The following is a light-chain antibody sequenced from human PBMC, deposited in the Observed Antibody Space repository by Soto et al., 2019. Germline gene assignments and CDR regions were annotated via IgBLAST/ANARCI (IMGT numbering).Light chain of an antibody. J-gene: IGLJ1*01. CDR3: SSYTSSSTLGV. V-gene: IGLV2-14*01. Sequence: QSVLTQPASVSRSPGQSITISCTGTSSDVGGYNYVSWYQQHPGKAPKLMIYEVNNRPSGVSNRFSGSKSGSTASLTISGLQAEDEANYYCSSYTSSSTLGVFGTGTKLTVL. CDR1: SSDVGGYNY. CDR2: EVN.